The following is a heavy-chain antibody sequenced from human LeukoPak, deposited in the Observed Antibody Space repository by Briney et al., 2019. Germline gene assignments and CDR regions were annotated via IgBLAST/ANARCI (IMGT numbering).Heavy chain of an antibody. CDR3: ARDSCSSTSCYNNWFDP. D-gene: IGHD2-2*02. V-gene: IGHV4-4*07. J-gene: IGHJ5*02. Sequence: PSETLSLTCTVSGGSISSYYWSWIRQPAGKGLEWIGRFYTSGSTNYNPSLKSRVTMSVDKSKNQFSLKLNSVTAADTAMYYCARDSCSSTSCYNNWFDPWGQGTLVTVSS. CDR1: GGSISSYY. CDR2: FYTSGST.